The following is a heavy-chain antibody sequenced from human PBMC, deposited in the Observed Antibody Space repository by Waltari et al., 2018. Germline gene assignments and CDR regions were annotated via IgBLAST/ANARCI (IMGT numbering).Heavy chain of an antibody. CDR3: RTALHEVRKFWIDY. J-gene: IGHJ4*02. D-gene: IGHD3-3*01. Sequence: QVQLVQSGAEVKKPGASVKVSCKASGYTFTGYYMHWVRQAPGQGLEWMGRINPNSGGTNYAQKFQGRVTMTRDTSISTAYMELSRLRSDDTAVYYCRTALHEVRKFWIDYWGQGTLVTVSS. CDR1: GYTFTGYY. V-gene: IGHV1-2*06. CDR2: INPNSGGT.